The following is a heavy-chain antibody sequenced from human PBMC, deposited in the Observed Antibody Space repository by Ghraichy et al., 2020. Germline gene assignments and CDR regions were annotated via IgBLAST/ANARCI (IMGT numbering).Heavy chain of an antibody. CDR3: ARRSRRVGATWDFDY. V-gene: IGHV4-4*09. D-gene: IGHD1-26*01. J-gene: IGHJ4*02. Sequence: SETLSLTCTVSGGSISSYYWSWIRQPPGKGLEWIGYIYTSGSTNYNPSLKSRVTISVDTSKNQFSLKLSSVTAADTAVYYCARRSRRVGATWDFDYWGQGTLVTVSS. CDR2: IYTSGST. CDR1: GGSISSYY.